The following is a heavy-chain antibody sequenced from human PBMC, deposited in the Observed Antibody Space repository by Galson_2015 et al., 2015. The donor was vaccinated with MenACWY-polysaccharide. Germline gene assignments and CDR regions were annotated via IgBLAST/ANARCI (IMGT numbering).Heavy chain of an antibody. Sequence: SLRLSCAASGFTFSSYAMSWVRQAPGKGLEWVSAITDSGGSTYYADSVKGRFTISRDNSKNTLYLQMNSLRAEDTAVYCCAKGSSGYCGYWGQGTLVTVSS. J-gene: IGHJ4*02. D-gene: IGHD3-22*01. CDR1: GFTFSSYA. CDR3: AKGSSGYCGY. V-gene: IGHV3-23*01. CDR2: ITDSGGST.